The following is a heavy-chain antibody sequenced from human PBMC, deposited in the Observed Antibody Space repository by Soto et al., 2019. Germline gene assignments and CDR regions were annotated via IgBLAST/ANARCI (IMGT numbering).Heavy chain of an antibody. CDR2: IYWSGDE. CDR1: GFSLSTSGVG. V-gene: IGHV2-5*01. J-gene: IGHJ3*02. CDR3: ARGLATLPVVAFDI. D-gene: IGHD6-6*01. Sequence: QGTLKESGPTLVKPTQTLTLTCSFSGFSLSTSGVGVGWIRQSPGKAPEWLALIYWSGDEHYRPSLKSRLSIIKDTSKNHVVLIISDMDPVDTATYYCARGLATLPVVAFDIWGQGTMVTVSS.